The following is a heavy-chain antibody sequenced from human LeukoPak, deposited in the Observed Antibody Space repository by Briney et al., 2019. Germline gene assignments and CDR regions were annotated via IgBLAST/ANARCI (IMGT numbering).Heavy chain of an antibody. V-gene: IGHV4-4*07. J-gene: IGHJ4*02. CDR3: ARSWAPGDDFWSGYYLDY. Sequence: PETLSLTCTVSGGSISSYYWSWIRQPAGKGLEWIGRIYTSGSTNYNPSLKSRVTMSVDTSKNQFSLKLSSVTAADTAVYYCARSWAPGDDFWSGYYLDYWGQGTLVTVSS. CDR2: IYTSGST. D-gene: IGHD3-3*01. CDR1: GGSISSYY.